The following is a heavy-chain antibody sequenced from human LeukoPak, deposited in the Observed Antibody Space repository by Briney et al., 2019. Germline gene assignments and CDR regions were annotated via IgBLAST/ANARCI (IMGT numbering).Heavy chain of an antibody. V-gene: IGHV3-33*01. Sequence: PGRSLRLSCAASGFIFSSYGMHWVRQAPGKGLEWVAVIWYDGSNKYYADSVKGRFTISRDNSKNTLYLQMNSLRAEDTAVYYCARDLQPYYYDSSGYPGGYWGQGTLVTVSS. D-gene: IGHD3-22*01. CDR2: IWYDGSNK. CDR1: GFIFSSYG. CDR3: ARDLQPYYYDSSGYPGGY. J-gene: IGHJ4*02.